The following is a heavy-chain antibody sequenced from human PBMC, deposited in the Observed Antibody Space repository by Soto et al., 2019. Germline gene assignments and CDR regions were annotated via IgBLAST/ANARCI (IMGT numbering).Heavy chain of an antibody. J-gene: IGHJ4*02. V-gene: IGHV3-33*01. CDR1: GFTFSSYG. Sequence: QVQLVESGGGVVQPGRSLRLSCAASGFTFSSYGMHWVRQAPGKGLEWVAVIWYDGSNKYYADSVKGRFTISRDNSKNTLYQQMNSLRAEDTAVYYCARGYCSSTSCQYYFDYRGQGTLVTVSS. CDR3: ARGYCSSTSCQYYFDY. CDR2: IWYDGSNK. D-gene: IGHD2-2*01.